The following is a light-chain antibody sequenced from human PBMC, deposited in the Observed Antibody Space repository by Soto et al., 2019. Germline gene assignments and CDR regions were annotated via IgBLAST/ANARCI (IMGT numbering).Light chain of an antibody. CDR3: QHRRT. CDR1: QTINNY. CDR2: ATS. Sequence: DIQMTQSPSSLSASVGDKVTITCRASQTINNYLNWYQQKPGKAPNLLIHATSTLQTGVPSRFSGSGSGTDFTLTISSLQPEDFATYYCQHRRTFGQGTKVEVK. V-gene: IGKV1-39*01. J-gene: IGKJ1*01.